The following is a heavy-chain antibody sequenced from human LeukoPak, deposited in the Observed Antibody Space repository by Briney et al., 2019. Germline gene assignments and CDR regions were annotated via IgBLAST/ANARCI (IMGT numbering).Heavy chain of an antibody. CDR2: INHSGST. Sequence: GSLRLSCAASGFTFSSYWMSWIRQPPGKGLQWIGEINHSGSTNYNPSLKSRVTISLDTSKNQFSLKLSSVTAADTAVYYCARHGLREGYFASGRRAGWFDPWGQGTLVTVSS. CDR3: ARHGLREGYFASGRRAGWFDP. J-gene: IGHJ5*02. D-gene: IGHD3-10*01. CDR1: GFTFSSYW. V-gene: IGHV4-34*01.